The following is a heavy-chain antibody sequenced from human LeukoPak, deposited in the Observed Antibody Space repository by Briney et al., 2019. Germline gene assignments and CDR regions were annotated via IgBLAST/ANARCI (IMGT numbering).Heavy chain of an antibody. D-gene: IGHD3-10*01. Sequence: ASVKISCKVSGYTFTDYYMHWVQQAPGNGLEWMGLVDPEDGETIYAEKFQGRVTITADTSTDTAYMELSSLRSEDTAVYYCATSGALWFGESWGQGTLVTVSS. CDR3: ATSGALWFGES. CDR2: VDPEDGET. V-gene: IGHV1-69-2*01. J-gene: IGHJ4*02. CDR1: GYTFTDYY.